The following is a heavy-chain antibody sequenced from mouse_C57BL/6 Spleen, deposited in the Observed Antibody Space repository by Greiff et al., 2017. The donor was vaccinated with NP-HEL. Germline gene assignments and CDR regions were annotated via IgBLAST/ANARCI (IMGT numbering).Heavy chain of an antibody. J-gene: IGHJ2*01. CDR3: ARSLYYGYDDYFDY. CDR1: GFTFSSYA. CDR2: ISDGGSYT. D-gene: IGHD2-2*01. Sequence: EVQLVESGGGLVKPGGSLKLSCAASGFTFSSYAMSWVRQTPEKRLEWVATISDGGSYTYYPDNVKGRFTISRDNAKNNLYLQMSHLKSEDTAMYYCARSLYYGYDDYFDYWGQGTTLTVSS. V-gene: IGHV5-4*01.